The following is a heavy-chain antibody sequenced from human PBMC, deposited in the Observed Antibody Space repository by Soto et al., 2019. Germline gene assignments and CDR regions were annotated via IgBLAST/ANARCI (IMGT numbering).Heavy chain of an antibody. CDR3: STDGTNYGSFDY. Sequence: VGSLRLSCAASGFTFSSYGMHWVRQAPGKGLEWVAVVWYDGSNKYYADSVKGRFTISRDNSKNTLYLQMNSLRAEDTAVYYCSTDGTNYGSFDYWGQGTLVTVSS. CDR2: VWYDGSNK. D-gene: IGHD1-1*01. J-gene: IGHJ4*02. CDR1: GFTFSSYG. V-gene: IGHV3-33*01.